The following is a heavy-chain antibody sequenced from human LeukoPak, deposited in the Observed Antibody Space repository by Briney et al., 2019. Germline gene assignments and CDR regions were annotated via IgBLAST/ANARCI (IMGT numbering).Heavy chain of an antibody. D-gene: IGHD3-10*01. CDR1: GFTFSDYA. CDR3: AKRTGGTFGEFDY. V-gene: IGHV3-23*01. J-gene: IGHJ4*02. CDR2: ISYGGDAT. Sequence: GGSLRLSCAASGFTFSDYAMGWVRQAQGKGLNWVSAISYGGDATRYADSVQGRFTISRDNSKSTLFLQMNSLRPEDTALYYCAKRTGGTFGEFDYWGQGTLVTVSS.